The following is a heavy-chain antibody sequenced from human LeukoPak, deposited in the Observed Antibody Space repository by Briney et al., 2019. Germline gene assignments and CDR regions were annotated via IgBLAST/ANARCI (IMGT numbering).Heavy chain of an antibody. J-gene: IGHJ5*02. Sequence: ASVKVSCKASGYTFTGYYMHWVRQAPGQGLEWMGWINPNSGGTNYAQKFQGRVTMTRDTSITTAYMELSRLTSDDTAVYYCARVPPYCPTTSCYAPFDHWGQGTLVTVSS. V-gene: IGHV1-2*02. CDR3: ARVPPYCPTTSCYAPFDH. D-gene: IGHD2-2*01. CDR1: GYTFTGYY. CDR2: INPNSGGT.